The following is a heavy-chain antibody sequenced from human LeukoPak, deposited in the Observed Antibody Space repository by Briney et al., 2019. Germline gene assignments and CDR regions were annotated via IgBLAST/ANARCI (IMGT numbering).Heavy chain of an antibody. Sequence: GGSLRLSCAASGFTFDDYAMPWVRQAPGKGLEWVSGISWNSGSIGYADSVKGRFTISRDNAKNSLYLQMNSLRAEDTALYYCAKLYYDSSGYPYFDYWGQGTLVTVSS. D-gene: IGHD3-22*01. J-gene: IGHJ4*02. CDR3: AKLYYDSSGYPYFDY. V-gene: IGHV3-9*01. CDR2: ISWNSGSI. CDR1: GFTFDDYA.